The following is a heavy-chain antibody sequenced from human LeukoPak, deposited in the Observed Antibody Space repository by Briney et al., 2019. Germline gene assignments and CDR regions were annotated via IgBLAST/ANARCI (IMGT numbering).Heavy chain of an antibody. V-gene: IGHV4-59*01. CDR3: ASWLGIEWLVHGSHAFDI. CDR2: IYYSGST. Sequence: SETLSLTCTVSGGSISSYYWSWIRQPPGKGLEWIGYIYYSGSTNYNPSLKSRVTISVDTSKNQFSLKLSSVTAADTAVYYCASWLGIEWLVHGSHAFDIWGQGTMVTVSS. J-gene: IGHJ3*02. CDR1: GGSISSYY. D-gene: IGHD6-19*01.